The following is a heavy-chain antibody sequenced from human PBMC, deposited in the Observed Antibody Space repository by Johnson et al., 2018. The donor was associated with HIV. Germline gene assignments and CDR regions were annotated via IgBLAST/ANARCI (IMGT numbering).Heavy chain of an antibody. CDR1: GFTFSSYA. CDR2: ISGSGGST. Sequence: QLVESGGGVVQPGRSLRLSCAASGFTFSSYAMSWVRQAPGKGLEWVSAISGSGGSTYYADSVKGRFTISRDNAKNSLYLQMNSLRAEDTAVYYCARGTDAFDIWGQGTMVTVSS. CDR3: ARGTDAFDI. V-gene: IGHV3-23*04. J-gene: IGHJ3*02.